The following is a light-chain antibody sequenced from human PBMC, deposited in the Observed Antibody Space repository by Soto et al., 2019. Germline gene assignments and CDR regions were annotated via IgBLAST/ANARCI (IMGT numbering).Light chain of an antibody. J-gene: IGKJ3*01. CDR2: GAS. CDR1: QSVSSSY. CDR3: QQYGSSPFT. V-gene: IGKV3-20*01. Sequence: EIVLTQSPGTLSLSPGERATLSCRASQSVSSSYLAWYQKKPGQAPRLLIYGASSRASGIPDRFRGSGSGTDFTLTISRLEPEDFAVFYCQQYGSSPFTFGPGTKVDIK.